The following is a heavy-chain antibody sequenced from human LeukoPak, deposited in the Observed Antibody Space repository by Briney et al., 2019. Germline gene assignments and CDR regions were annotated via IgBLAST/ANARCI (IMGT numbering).Heavy chain of an antibody. Sequence: KPGGSLRLSCAASGFTFSNAWMSWVRQAPGKGLEWVGRIKSKTDGGTTDYAALVKGRFTISRDDSKNTLYLQMNSLKTEDTAVYYCTTGAMTTVNPFDYWGQGTLVTVSS. CDR1: GFTFSNAW. D-gene: IGHD4-17*01. CDR2: IKSKTDGGTT. V-gene: IGHV3-15*01. CDR3: TTGAMTTVNPFDY. J-gene: IGHJ4*02.